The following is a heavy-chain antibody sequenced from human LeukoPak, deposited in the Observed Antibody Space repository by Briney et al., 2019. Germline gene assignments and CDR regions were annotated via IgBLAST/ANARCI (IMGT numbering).Heavy chain of an antibody. V-gene: IGHV1-2*02. J-gene: IGHJ5*02. CDR1: GYTFTSYG. Sequence: ASVKVSCKASGYTFTSYGISWVRQAPGQGLEWMGWINPNSGGTNYAQKFQGRVTMTRDTSISTAYMELSRLRSDDTAVYYCARDRVGVTIFGGPPYNWFDPWSQGTLVTVSS. CDR3: ARDRVGVTIFGGPPYNWFDP. D-gene: IGHD3-3*01. CDR2: INPNSGGT.